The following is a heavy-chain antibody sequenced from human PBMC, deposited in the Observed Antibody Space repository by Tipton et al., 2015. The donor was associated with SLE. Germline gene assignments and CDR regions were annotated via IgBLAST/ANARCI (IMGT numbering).Heavy chain of an antibody. CDR3: AKVSYYDSSGYYDAFDI. D-gene: IGHD3-22*01. J-gene: IGHJ3*02. CDR2: IYYSGST. V-gene: IGHV4-59*01. Sequence: LRLSCTVSGGSISSYYWSWIRQPPGKGLEWIGYIYYSGSTNYNPSLKSRVTISVDTSKNQFSLKLSSVTAADTAVYYCAKVSYYDSSGYYDAFDIWGQGTMVAVSS. CDR1: GGSISSYY.